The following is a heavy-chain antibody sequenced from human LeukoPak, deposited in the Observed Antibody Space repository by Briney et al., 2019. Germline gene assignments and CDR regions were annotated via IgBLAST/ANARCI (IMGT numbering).Heavy chain of an antibody. Sequence: ASVKVSCKASGYTFTGYYMHWVRQAPGQGLEWMGWINPNSGGTNYAQKLQGRVTMTTDTSTSTAYMELRSLRSDDTAVYYCARESKDIVVVPALTSNNWFDPWGQGTLVTVSS. CDR1: GYTFTGYY. D-gene: IGHD2-2*01. J-gene: IGHJ5*02. V-gene: IGHV1-2*02. CDR2: INPNSGGT. CDR3: ARESKDIVVVPALTSNNWFDP.